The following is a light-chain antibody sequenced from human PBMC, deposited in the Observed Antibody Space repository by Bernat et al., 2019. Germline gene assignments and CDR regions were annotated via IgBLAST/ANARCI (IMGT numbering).Light chain of an antibody. J-gene: IGLJ1*01. CDR1: SSDIGGYNS. V-gene: IGLV2-14*03. Sequence: QSALTQPASVSGSPGQSITISCTGTSSDIGGYNSVSWYQQHPGKAPKLMIFDVSNRPSGVSNRFSGSKSGNTASLTISGLQAEYEADYYCSSYTSSSSLYVFGTGTNVTVL. CDR2: DVS. CDR3: SSYTSSSSLYV.